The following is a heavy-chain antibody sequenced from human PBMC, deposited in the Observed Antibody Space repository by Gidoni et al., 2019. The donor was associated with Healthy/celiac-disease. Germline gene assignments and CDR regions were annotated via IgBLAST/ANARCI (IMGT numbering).Heavy chain of an antibody. J-gene: IGHJ3*02. D-gene: IGHD2-21*02. CDR3: ARHWVVTATRDAFDI. CDR2: IYYSGST. V-gene: IGHV4-39*01. CDR1: GGSISSSSYY. Sequence: QLQLQESGPGLVKPSETLSLTCTVSGGSISSSSYYWGWTRQPPGKGLEWIGSIYYSGSTYYNPSLKSRVTISVDTSKNQFSLKLSSVTAADTAVYYCARHWVVTATRDAFDIWGQGTMVTVSS.